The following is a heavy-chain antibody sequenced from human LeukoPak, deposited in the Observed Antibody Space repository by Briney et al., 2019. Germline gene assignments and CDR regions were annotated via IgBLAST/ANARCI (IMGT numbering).Heavy chain of an antibody. Sequence: SVKVSCKASGGTFSSYAISWVRQAPGQGLEWMGRIIPIFGTANYAQKFQGRVTVTTDESTSTAYMELSSLRSEDTAVYYCASTHSSGWYDVWFDPWGQGTLVTVSS. D-gene: IGHD6-19*01. CDR3: ASTHSSGWYDVWFDP. V-gene: IGHV1-69*05. J-gene: IGHJ5*02. CDR1: GGTFSSYA. CDR2: IIPIFGTA.